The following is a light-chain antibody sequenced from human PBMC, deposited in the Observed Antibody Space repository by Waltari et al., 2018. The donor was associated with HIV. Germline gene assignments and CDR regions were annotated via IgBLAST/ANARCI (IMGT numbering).Light chain of an antibody. J-gene: IGLJ2*01. CDR1: PSNPGTTF. CDR3: GTLDTSLRAVV. V-gene: IGLV1-51*02. Sequence: QSVLTQPPSVSAAPEPTVTIPCPGSPSNPGTTFLSWYQHLPGTAPKLLIFESNKRPSGIPDRFSGSQSGTSATLAISGLQTGDEAAYYCGTLDTSLRAVVFGGGTKLTVL. CDR2: ESN.